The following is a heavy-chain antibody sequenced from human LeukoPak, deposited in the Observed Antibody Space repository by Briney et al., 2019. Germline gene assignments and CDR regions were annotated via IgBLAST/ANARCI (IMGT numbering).Heavy chain of an antibody. D-gene: IGHD2-2*01. Sequence: PSETLSLTCAVYGGSFSGYYWSWIRQPPGKGLEWIGEINHSGSTNYNPSLKSRVTISVDTSKNQFSLKLSSVTAADTAVYYCASLGVPAAPFDYWGRGTLVTVSS. J-gene: IGHJ4*02. CDR2: INHSGST. V-gene: IGHV4-34*01. CDR1: GGSFSGYY. CDR3: ASLGVPAAPFDY.